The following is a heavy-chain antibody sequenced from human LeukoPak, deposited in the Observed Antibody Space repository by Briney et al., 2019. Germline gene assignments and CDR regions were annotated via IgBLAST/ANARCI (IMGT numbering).Heavy chain of an antibody. J-gene: IGHJ4*02. CDR2: IKQDGSEK. D-gene: IGHD2-2*01. Sequence: GGSLGLSCAASGFTFSSYWMSWVRQAPGKGLEWVANIKQDGSEKYYVDSVKGRFTISRDNAKNSLYLQMNSLRAEDTAVYYCARDLVSLGVVVPAAPLDYWGQGTLVTVSS. CDR3: ARDLVSLGVVVPAAPLDY. CDR1: GFTFSSYW. V-gene: IGHV3-7*01.